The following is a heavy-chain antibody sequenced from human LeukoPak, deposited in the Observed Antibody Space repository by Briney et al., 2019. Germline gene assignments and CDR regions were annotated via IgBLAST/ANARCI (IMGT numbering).Heavy chain of an antibody. CDR3: ARDSYYYASSGYYRNWFDP. V-gene: IGHV1-8*01. D-gene: IGHD3-22*01. CDR2: MNPNSGNT. CDR1: RYTFTSYY. J-gene: IGHJ5*02. Sequence: ASVNVSCKASRYTFTSYYINWVRQATGHGREWMGWMNPNSGNTGYPQKFQDRVTMTRNTAISPAYTEPSRLNSQDTAVYYCARDSYYYASSGYYRNWFDPWGQGTLVTVSS.